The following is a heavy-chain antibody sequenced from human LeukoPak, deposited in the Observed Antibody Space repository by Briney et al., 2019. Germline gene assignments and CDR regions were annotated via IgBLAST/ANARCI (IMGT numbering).Heavy chain of an antibody. CDR2: IYHSGST. V-gene: IGHV4-4*02. CDR1: GGSISSSNW. D-gene: IGHD3-22*01. Sequence: PSETLSLTCAVSGGSISSSNWWSWVRQPPGKGLEWIGEIYHSGSTNYNPSLKSRVTISVDKSKNQFSLKLSSVTAADTAVYYCARVGPYDSSGHYQRGAFDIWGQGTMVTVSS. J-gene: IGHJ3*02. CDR3: ARVGPYDSSGHYQRGAFDI.